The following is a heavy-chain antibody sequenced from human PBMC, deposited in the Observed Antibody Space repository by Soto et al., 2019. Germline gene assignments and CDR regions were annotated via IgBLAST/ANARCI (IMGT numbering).Heavy chain of an antibody. Sequence: GGSLRLSCAASGFTFSSYAMSWVRQAPGKGLEWVSAISGSGGSTYYADSVKGRFTISSDNSKNTLYLQMNSLRAEDTAVYYCAKDWAAAAVGAGYYMDVWGKGTTVTVSS. CDR1: GFTFSSYA. D-gene: IGHD6-13*01. V-gene: IGHV3-23*01. J-gene: IGHJ6*03. CDR2: ISGSGGST. CDR3: AKDWAAAAVGAGYYMDV.